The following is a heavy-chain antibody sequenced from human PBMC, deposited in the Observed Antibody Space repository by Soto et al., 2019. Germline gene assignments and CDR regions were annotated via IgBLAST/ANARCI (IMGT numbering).Heavy chain of an antibody. CDR2: IYSGGST. J-gene: IGHJ3*02. CDR3: ARSLTKKAFDI. Sequence: EVQLVESGGGLVQPGGSLRLSCAASGFTVSSNYMSWVRQAPGKGLEWVSVIYSGGSTYYAVSVKGRFTISRDNSKNTLYLQMNSLRVEDTAVYYCARSLTKKAFDIWGQGTMVTVSS. CDR1: GFTVSSNY. V-gene: IGHV3-66*01.